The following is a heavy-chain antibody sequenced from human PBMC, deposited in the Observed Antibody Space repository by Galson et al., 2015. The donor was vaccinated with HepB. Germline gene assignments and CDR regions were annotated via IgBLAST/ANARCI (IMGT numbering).Heavy chain of an antibody. CDR3: ARGDLYSSAAYLNHYYRGMDV. CDR1: GFTFSSYA. J-gene: IGHJ6*02. D-gene: IGHD3-10*01. V-gene: IGHV3-30-3*01. Sequence: SLRLSCAASGFTFSSYALNWVRQTPAKGLEWVTVISYEGNNRYYADSVRGRFTISRDNPKNTLYLQMNSLREEDTAVYYCARGDLYSSAAYLNHYYRGMDVWGQGTTVTVSS. CDR2: ISYEGNNR.